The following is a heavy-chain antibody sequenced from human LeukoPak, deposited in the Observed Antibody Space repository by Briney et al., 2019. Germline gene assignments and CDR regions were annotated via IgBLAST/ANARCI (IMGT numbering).Heavy chain of an antibody. CDR1: GVTLSSYW. D-gene: IGHD3-16*01. J-gene: IGHJ4*02. V-gene: IGHV3-7*01. Sequence: GGSLRLSCEASGVTLSSYWMNWLRQAPGKGLGLVANIKVDGSERYYAGSVEGRFTISRDNSKNTLYLQMNSLRTEDTAVYYCAREGAWGSFDYWGQGILVTVSS. CDR3: AREGAWGSFDY. CDR2: IKVDGSER.